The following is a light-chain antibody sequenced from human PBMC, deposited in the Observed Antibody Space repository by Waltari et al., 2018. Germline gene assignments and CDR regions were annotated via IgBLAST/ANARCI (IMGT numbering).Light chain of an antibody. J-gene: IGLJ2*01. CDR3: NSRDSSGTVV. Sequence: SSELTQDRAVSVALGQTVRITCQGDSLRRYYASWYQQKPGQAPVLVIYGKNNRPSGIPDRFSGSSSGNTASLTITGAQAEDEADYYCNSRDSSGTVVFGGGTKLTVL. V-gene: IGLV3-19*01. CDR2: GKN. CDR1: SLRRYY.